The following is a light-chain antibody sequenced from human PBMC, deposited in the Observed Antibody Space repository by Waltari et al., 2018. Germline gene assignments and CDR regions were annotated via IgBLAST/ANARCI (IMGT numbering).Light chain of an antibody. CDR3: AVWHDSLNSWV. CDR1: SSNIGSNT. V-gene: IGLV1-44*01. CDR2: TNN. Sequence: QSVLTQPPSASGTPGQTVIISCSGSSSNIGSNTVNWYQQLPGAAPKLLVYTNNQRPSGGPARFSGSQAGTSASLAIGGLQSADEADYYCAVWHDSLNSWVFGGGTKLTVL. J-gene: IGLJ3*02.